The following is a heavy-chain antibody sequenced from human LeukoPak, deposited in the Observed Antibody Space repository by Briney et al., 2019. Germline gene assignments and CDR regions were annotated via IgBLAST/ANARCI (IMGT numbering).Heavy chain of an antibody. J-gene: IGHJ4*02. Sequence: ASVKVSCKASGGTFSSYAISWVRQAPGQGLEWMGGIIPIFGTANYAQKFQGRVTITADESTSTAYMELSSLRSEDTAVYYCARALGSGVHFDYWGQGTLVTVSS. CDR1: GGTFSSYA. CDR3: ARALGSGVHFDY. D-gene: IGHD7-27*01. CDR2: IIPIFGTA. V-gene: IGHV1-69*01.